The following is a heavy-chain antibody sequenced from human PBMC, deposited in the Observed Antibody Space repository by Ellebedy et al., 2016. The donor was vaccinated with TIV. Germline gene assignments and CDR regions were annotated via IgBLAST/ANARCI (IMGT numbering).Heavy chain of an antibody. CDR1: GYIFTTYG. J-gene: IGHJ6*02. CDR2: ISAYNGNT. V-gene: IGHV1-18*01. Sequence: ASVKVSCKASGYIFTTYGISWVRQAPGQGLEWMGWISAYNGNTNCAQKLQGRVTMTTDTSTSTAYMELSSLRSEDTAVYYCATWAIVVVPAVPQIPYYYYYGMDVWGQGTTVTVSS. D-gene: IGHD2-2*01. CDR3: ATWAIVVVPAVPQIPYYYYYGMDV.